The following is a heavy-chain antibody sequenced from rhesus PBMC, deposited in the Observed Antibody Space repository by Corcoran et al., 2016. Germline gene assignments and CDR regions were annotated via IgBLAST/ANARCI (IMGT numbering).Heavy chain of an antibody. CDR2: IYGSSGST. J-gene: IGHJ6*01. V-gene: IGHV4-76*01. CDR3: ARGGAVRCGLES. D-gene: IGHD1-44*02. CDR1: GYSISSGYD. Sequence: QVQLQGSGPGVVKPSETLSLTCAVPGYSISSGYDWSWIRQPPGKGLEWIGYIYGSSGSTNYNPSSRNRVSMSKGTSKSQFSRKRGSGTAADTAGYDGARGGAVRCGLESWGGGVGVTGSS.